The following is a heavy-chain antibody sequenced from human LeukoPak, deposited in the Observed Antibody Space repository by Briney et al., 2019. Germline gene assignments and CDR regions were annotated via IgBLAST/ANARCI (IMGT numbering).Heavy chain of an antibody. D-gene: IGHD4-17*01. V-gene: IGHV1-2*02. CDR3: ARVRATVTTHHWFDP. CDR2: INPNSGGT. CDR1: GYTFNGYY. J-gene: IGHJ5*02. Sequence: ASVKVSCKASGYTFNGYYMHWVRQAPGQGLEWMGWINPNSGGTNYAQKFQGRVTMTRDTSISTAYMELSRLRSDDTAVYYCARVRATVTTHHWFDPWGQGTLVTVSS.